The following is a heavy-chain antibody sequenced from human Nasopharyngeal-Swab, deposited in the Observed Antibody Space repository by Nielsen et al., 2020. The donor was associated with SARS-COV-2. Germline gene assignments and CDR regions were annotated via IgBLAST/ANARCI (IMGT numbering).Heavy chain of an antibody. CDR2: VYYSGTA. J-gene: IGHJ6*02. D-gene: IGHD2-2*01. V-gene: IGHV4-39*01. CDR3: ARGRVVPAASRYGMDV. CDR1: GDSIRKDKYY. Sequence: SETLSLTCSVFGDSIRKDKYYWGWVRQAPGQGLEWIGTVYYSGTAYHNPSLKSRVAISVDASKSQLSLKLSSVTAADTAVYYCARGRVVPAASRYGMDVWGQGTTVTVSS.